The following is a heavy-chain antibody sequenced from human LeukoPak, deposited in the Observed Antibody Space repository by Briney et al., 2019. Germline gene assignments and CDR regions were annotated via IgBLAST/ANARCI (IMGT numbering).Heavy chain of an antibody. D-gene: IGHD2-15*01. V-gene: IGHV1-46*01. Sequence: ASVKVSCKASGYTFTSYYMHWVRQAPGQGLEWMGIINPSGGSTSYAQKFQGRVTMTRDTSTSTVYMELSSLRSEDTAVYYCARDHRCSGGSCYYYCYYMDVWGKGTTVTVSS. J-gene: IGHJ6*03. CDR1: GYTFTSYY. CDR3: ARDHRCSGGSCYYYCYYMDV. CDR2: INPSGGST.